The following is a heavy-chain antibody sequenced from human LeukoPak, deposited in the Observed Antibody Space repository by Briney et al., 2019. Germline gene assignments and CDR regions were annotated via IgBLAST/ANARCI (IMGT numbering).Heavy chain of an antibody. CDR1: GFTFSSHA. CDR3: AKWFTPGYYFDS. D-gene: IGHD3-10*01. CDR2: ISGSGYTT. Sequence: GGSLRLSCTASGFTFSSHAMTWVRQAPGRGLEWVSAISGSGYTTYDADSVKGRFTISRDNSKNTLYLQMNSLRVEDTAVYYCAKWFTPGYYFDSWGQGTLVTVSS. J-gene: IGHJ4*02. V-gene: IGHV3-23*01.